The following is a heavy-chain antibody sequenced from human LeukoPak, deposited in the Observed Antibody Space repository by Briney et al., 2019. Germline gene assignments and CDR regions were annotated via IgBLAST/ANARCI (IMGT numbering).Heavy chain of an antibody. D-gene: IGHD3-10*01. CDR2: ISYDGSNK. CDR3: AKDPYYYGSGSYRSDY. Sequence: GRSLRLSCAASGFTFSSYGMHWVRQAPGKGLEWVAVISYDGSNKYYADSAKGRFTISRDNSKNTLYLQMNSLRAEDTAVYYCAKDPYYYGSGSYRSDYWGQGTLVTVS. J-gene: IGHJ4*02. V-gene: IGHV3-30*18. CDR1: GFTFSSYG.